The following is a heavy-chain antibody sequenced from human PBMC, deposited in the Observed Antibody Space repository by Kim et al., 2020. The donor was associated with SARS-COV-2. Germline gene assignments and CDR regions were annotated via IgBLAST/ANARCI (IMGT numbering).Heavy chain of an antibody. V-gene: IGHV3-7*03. D-gene: IGHD3-10*01. J-gene: IGHJ3*01. CDR3: ARLEFITGKRCFDV. Sequence: GGSLRLSCAASGFIFSYSWMSWVRQAPGKGLEWVANIKQDGSTKYYVDSVRGRFTFSSDNAKNSLYLQINSLRAEDTALYYCARLEFITGKRCFDVWGQGKRVTVSS. CDR1: GFIFSYSW. CDR2: IKQDGSTK.